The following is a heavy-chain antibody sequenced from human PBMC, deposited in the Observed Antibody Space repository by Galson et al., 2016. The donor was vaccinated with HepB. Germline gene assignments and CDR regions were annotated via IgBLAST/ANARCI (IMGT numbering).Heavy chain of an antibody. CDR3: ARVQKGVVVTWYYYCMDV. J-gene: IGHJ6*03. CDR1: GGSFSGYY. V-gene: IGHV4-34*01. CDR2: INLSGNT. Sequence: LSLTCAIYGGSFSGYYWNWIRQPPGKGLEWIGEINLSGNTYYNPSLKSRVTISLDTSKNQFSLKVSSVTAADTAVYYCARVQKGVVVTWYYYCMDVWGKGTTGTVSS. D-gene: IGHD2-2*01.